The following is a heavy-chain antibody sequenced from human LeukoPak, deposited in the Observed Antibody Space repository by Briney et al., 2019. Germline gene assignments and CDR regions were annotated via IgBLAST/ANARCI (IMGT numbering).Heavy chain of an antibody. CDR1: GYTFTGYY. D-gene: IGHD6-6*01. J-gene: IGHJ4*02. CDR3: ARAYSSSPDFDY. V-gene: IGHV1-2*04. Sequence: ASVKVSCKASGYTFTGYYMHWVRQAPGQGLEWMGWINPNSGGTNYAQKFQGWVTMTRDTSISTAYMELSRLRSDETAVYYCARAYSSSPDFDYWGQGTLVTVSS. CDR2: INPNSGGT.